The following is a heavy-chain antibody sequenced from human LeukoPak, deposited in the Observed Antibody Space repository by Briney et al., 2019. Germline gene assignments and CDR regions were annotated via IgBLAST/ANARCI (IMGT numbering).Heavy chain of an antibody. Sequence: PSEALSLTCTVSGGSITSYYWSWIRQPPGKGLEWIGSIYYSGSTNYSLSLKSRVTISIDTSKNQFSLKLTSVTAADTAVYYCARGFADSSGYLLSYFDYWGQGTLVTVSS. CDR2: IYYSGST. CDR3: ARGFADSSGYLLSYFDY. V-gene: IGHV4-59*01. J-gene: IGHJ4*02. CDR1: GGSITSYY. D-gene: IGHD3-22*01.